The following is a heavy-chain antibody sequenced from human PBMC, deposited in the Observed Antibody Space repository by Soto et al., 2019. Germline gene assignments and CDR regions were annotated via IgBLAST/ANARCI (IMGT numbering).Heavy chain of an antibody. CDR2: ISGYNGNP. CDR1: GYTFANYG. V-gene: IGHV1-18*01. D-gene: IGHD2-2*01. Sequence: ASVKVSCKASGYTFANYGISWVRQAPGQGLEWMGWISGYNGNPDYAQKFQGRVTMTTDTSTSTGYMELRSLRCDDTAVYYCAAHCISTSCYGSDYWGQGTLVTVSS. CDR3: AAHCISTSCYGSDY. J-gene: IGHJ4*02.